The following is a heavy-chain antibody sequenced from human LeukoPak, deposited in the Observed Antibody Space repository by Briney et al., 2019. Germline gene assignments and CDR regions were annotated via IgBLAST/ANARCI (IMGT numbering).Heavy chain of an antibody. D-gene: IGHD1-20*01. CDR1: GFTFSSYA. Sequence: GGSLRLSCAASGFTFSSYALSWVRQAPGKGLEWVLAISGSGGTTYHTDSVKGRFTITRYNTKNTLYLQMNSLRAEDTAVYYCAKDNWRSLSGFDYWGQGTLVTVSS. CDR2: ISGSGGTT. J-gene: IGHJ4*02. V-gene: IGHV3-23*01. CDR3: AKDNWRSLSGFDY.